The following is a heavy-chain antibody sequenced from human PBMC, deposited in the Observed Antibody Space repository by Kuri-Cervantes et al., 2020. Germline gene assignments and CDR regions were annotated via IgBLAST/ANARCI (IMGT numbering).Heavy chain of an antibody. V-gene: IGHV4-39*07. CDR2: IYHSGST. J-gene: IGHJ5*02. Sequence: SETLSLTCTVSGGSISSSSYYWCWIRQPPGKGLEWIGEIYHSGSTNYNPSLKSRVTISVDKSKNQFSLKLSTVTAADTAVYYCASFSLIVGASGSGYWFDPWGQGTLVTVSS. CDR1: GGSISSSSYY. D-gene: IGHD1-26*01. CDR3: ASFSLIVGASGSGYWFDP.